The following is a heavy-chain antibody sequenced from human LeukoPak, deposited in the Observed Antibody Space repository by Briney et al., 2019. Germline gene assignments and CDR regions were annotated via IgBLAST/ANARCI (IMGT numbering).Heavy chain of an antibody. CDR1: GFTFDDYA. V-gene: IGHV3-9*01. CDR2: ISWNSGSI. CDR3: AKDMEWPEKAFDI. Sequence: GGSLRLSCAASGFTFDDYAMHWVRQAPGKGLEWVSGISWNSGSIGYADSVKGRFTISRDNAKNSLYLQMNSLRAEDTALYYCAKDMEWPEKAFDIWGQGTMVTVSS. J-gene: IGHJ3*02. D-gene: IGHD3-3*01.